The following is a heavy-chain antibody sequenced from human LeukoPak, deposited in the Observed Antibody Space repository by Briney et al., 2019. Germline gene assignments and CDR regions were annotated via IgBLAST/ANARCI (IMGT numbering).Heavy chain of an antibody. CDR2: ISSSSSYI. J-gene: IGHJ6*03. D-gene: IGHD6-13*01. V-gene: IGHV3-21*01. CDR3: ARAPIAAAGTGYYYMDV. CDR1: GFTFCIYS. Sequence: GGSLRLSCAASGFTFCIYSMNWVRQAPGKGLEWVSSISSSSSYIYYADSVKGRFTISRDNAKNSLYLQMNSLRAEDTAVYYCARAPIAAAGTGYYYMDVWGKGTTVTVSS.